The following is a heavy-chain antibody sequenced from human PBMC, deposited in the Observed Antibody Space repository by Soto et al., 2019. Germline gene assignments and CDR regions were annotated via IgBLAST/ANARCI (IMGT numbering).Heavy chain of an antibody. Sequence: QVQLVQSGAEVKKPGASVNVSCQASGYTFPSFGISWVRPAPGHGLAWMGGISAYNGNTNYAENLQGRVTMTTDTSTRTSYMELRILRSDDTAVYYWAGAHRGGTDAFDIWGQGTMVTVSS. CDR1: GYTFPSFG. CDR3: AGAHRGGTDAFDI. CDR2: ISAYNGNT. V-gene: IGHV1-18*01. D-gene: IGHD2-15*01. J-gene: IGHJ3*02.